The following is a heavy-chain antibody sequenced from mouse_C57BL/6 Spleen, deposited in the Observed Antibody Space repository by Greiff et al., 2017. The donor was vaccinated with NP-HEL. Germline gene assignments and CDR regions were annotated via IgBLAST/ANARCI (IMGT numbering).Heavy chain of an antibody. CDR2: IDPSDSYT. CDR1: GYTFTSYW. V-gene: IGHV1-69*01. D-gene: IGHD1-1*01. CDR3: ARYGSSYGAMDY. Sequence: QVQLQQSGAELVMPGASVKLSCKASGYTFTSYWMHWVKQRPGQGLEWIGEIDPSDSYTNYNQKFKGKSTLTVDKSSSTAYMQLSSLTSEDSAVYYCARYGSSYGAMDYWGQGTSVTVSS. J-gene: IGHJ4*01.